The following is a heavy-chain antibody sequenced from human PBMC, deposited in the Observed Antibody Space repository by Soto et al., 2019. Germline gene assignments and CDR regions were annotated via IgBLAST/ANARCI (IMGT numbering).Heavy chain of an antibody. Sequence: PSETLSLTCTVSGGSISSGDYYWSWIRQPPGKGLEWIGYIYYSGSTYYNPSLKSRVTISVDTSKNQFSLKLSSVTAADTAVYYCARVTDYYDSSGYYFLDYWGQGTLVTVSS. V-gene: IGHV4-30-4*01. CDR2: IYYSGST. D-gene: IGHD3-22*01. CDR3: ARVTDYYDSSGYYFLDY. CDR1: GGSISSGDYY. J-gene: IGHJ4*02.